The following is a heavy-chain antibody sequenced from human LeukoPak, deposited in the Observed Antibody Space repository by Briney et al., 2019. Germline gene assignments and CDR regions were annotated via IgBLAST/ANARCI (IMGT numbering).Heavy chain of an antibody. CDR1: GFTVSSNY. J-gene: IGHJ4*02. D-gene: IGHD3-22*01. Sequence: GGSLRLSCAAPGFTVSSNYMSWVRQAPGKGLEWVSVIYSGGSTYYADSVKGRFTISRDNSKNTLYLQMNSLRAEDTAVYYCARGRLYYYDSSGYYYFDYWGQGTLVTVSS. CDR2: IYSGGST. CDR3: ARGRLYYYDSSGYYYFDY. V-gene: IGHV3-53*01.